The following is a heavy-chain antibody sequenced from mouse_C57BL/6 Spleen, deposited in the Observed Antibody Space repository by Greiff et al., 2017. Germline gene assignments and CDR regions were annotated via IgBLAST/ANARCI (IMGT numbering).Heavy chain of an antibody. V-gene: IGHV1-80*01. J-gene: IGHJ4*01. CDR1: GYAFSSYW. CDR3: ARGETAQALMDD. D-gene: IGHD3-2*02. Sequence: VQLQQSGAELVKPGASVKLSCKASGYAFSSYWMNWVKQRPGKGLEWIGQIYPGDGDTNYNGKFKGKATLTADKSSSTAYMQLNSLTSEDSAVYFCARGETAQALMDDWGQGTSVTVSS. CDR2: IYPGDGDT.